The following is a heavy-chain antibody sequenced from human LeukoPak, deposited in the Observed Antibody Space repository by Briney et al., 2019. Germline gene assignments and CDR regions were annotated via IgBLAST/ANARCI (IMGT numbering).Heavy chain of an antibody. D-gene: IGHD4-17*01. V-gene: IGHV3-21*01. CDR2: ISSSSYI. CDR1: GFTFSSYS. Sequence: GSLRLSCAASGFTFSSYSMDWVRQAPGKGLEWVSSISSSSYIYYAGSVKGRFTISRDNAKNSLYLQMNSLRAEDTAVYYCARDKYGDYAGYWGQGTLVTVSS. CDR3: ARDKYGDYAGY. J-gene: IGHJ4*02.